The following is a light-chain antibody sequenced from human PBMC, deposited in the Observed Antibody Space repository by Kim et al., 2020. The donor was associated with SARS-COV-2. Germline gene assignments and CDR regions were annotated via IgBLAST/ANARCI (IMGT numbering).Light chain of an antibody. CDR2: DSS. V-gene: IGKV3-15*01. CDR3: QQYNGWHWT. CDR1: QSTSTN. J-gene: IGKJ1*01. Sequence: EIVMTQSPATLAVSPGERATLSCRASQSTSTNLAWYQQKPGQAPRLLISDSSTRATGIPARFSGSGSGTEFTLTISGLQSEDFALYYCQQYNGWHWTFGPGTKVDIK.